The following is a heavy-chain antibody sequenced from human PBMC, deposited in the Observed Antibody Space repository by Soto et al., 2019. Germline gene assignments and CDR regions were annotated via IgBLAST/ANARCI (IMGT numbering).Heavy chain of an antibody. CDR1: GFTFSSYG. Sequence: GGSLRLSCAASGFTFSSYGMHWVRQAPGKGLEWVAVISYDGSNKYYADSVKGRFTISRDNSKNTLYLQMNSLRAEDTAVYYCARDRSGAAPYWYFDLWGRGTLVTVSS. J-gene: IGHJ2*01. CDR3: ARDRSGAAPYWYFDL. D-gene: IGHD3-3*01. V-gene: IGHV3-30*03. CDR2: ISYDGSNK.